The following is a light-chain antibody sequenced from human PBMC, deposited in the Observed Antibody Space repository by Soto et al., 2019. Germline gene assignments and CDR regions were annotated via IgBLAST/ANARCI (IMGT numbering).Light chain of an antibody. Sequence: DIQLTQSPSTLSASVGDRVTIICRASQSISSWLAWYQQKPGTAPKLLIYEAATLESGVPSRFTGIRSGTEFTLSVSSLQPDDFATYYCQQYNDSFPYTFGQGTKLEIK. CDR1: QSISSW. J-gene: IGKJ2*01. CDR2: EAA. V-gene: IGKV1-5*03. CDR3: QQYNDSFPYT.